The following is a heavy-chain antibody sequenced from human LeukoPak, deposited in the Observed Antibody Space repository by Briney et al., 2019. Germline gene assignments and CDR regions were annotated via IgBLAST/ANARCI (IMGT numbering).Heavy chain of an antibody. D-gene: IGHD1-26*01. CDR1: GFTFNGSA. CDR2: IRSKDNSYAP. J-gene: IGHJ6*03. Sequence: GGSLTLYCAVSGFTFNGSAMLWVRQASGKGLEWGGSIRSKDNSYAPAYPASVKGIITNSRDAANNQAYLQMHSQKAEDSAVCYCTRLRVGSTRDYYYYHMDVWGKGTTVTVSS. CDR3: TRLRVGSTRDYYYYHMDV. V-gene: IGHV3-73*01.